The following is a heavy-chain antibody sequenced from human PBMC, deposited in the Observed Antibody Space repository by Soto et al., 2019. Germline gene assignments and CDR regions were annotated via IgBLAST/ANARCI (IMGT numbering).Heavy chain of an antibody. V-gene: IGHV3-30-3*01. D-gene: IGHD6-13*01. CDR1: GFTFSSYA. J-gene: IGHJ4*02. CDR2: ISYDGSNK. CDR3: ARGGWTLASGYFAY. Sequence: QVQLVESGGGVVQPGRSLRLSCAASGFTFSSYAMHWVRQAPGKGLEWVAVISYDGSNKYYADSVKGRFTISRDNSKKPLHRKKKSITAENRALYSWARGGWTLASGYFAYWAEGTRFTVSS.